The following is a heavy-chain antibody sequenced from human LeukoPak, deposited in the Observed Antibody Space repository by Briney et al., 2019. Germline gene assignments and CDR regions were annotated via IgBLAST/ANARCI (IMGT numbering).Heavy chain of an antibody. CDR1: GFIFSDYV. Sequence: SGGSLRLSCATSGFIFSDYVMHWVRQAPGRGLEWVAVVWYDGSKEYYADSVKGRFTISRDSSKNTVYLQMNSLRAEDTAVYYCARDECSTTSCYGYWGQGTLVTVSS. CDR2: VWYDGSKE. V-gene: IGHV3-33*01. J-gene: IGHJ4*02. D-gene: IGHD2-2*01. CDR3: ARDECSTTSCYGY.